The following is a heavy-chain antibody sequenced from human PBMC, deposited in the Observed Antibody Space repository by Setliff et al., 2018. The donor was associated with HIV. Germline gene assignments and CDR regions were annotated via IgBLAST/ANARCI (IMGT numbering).Heavy chain of an antibody. D-gene: IGHD1-1*01. J-gene: IGHJ4*02. CDR2: IYYSGST. Sequence: PSETLSLTCTVSGGSIYGSDYYWGWIRQPPGKGLESIGSIYYSGSTYYTPSLKCRVTISVDTSENQFSLKLSSVTAADTAVYYCARQGQLGSEWGQGTLVTVSS. CDR1: GGSIYGSDYY. V-gene: IGHV4-39*01. CDR3: ARQGQLGSE.